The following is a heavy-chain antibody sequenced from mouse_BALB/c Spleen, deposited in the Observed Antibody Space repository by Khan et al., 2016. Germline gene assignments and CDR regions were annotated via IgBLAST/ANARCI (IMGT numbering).Heavy chain of an antibody. CDR1: GFSLGAYG. V-gene: IGHV2-6-7*01. J-gene: IGHJ4*01. Sequence: QVQLKESGPGLVAPSQSLSITCTVAGFSLGAYGVNWVRKPPGKGLEWMGMLWGDGSTDYNSALKSRMKLPQDHSKRQVFLKMNSLQSDVTARYYCARDGWGYYAMVYWGQGTAVTVTS. D-gene: IGHD2-2*01. CDR3: ARDGWGYYAMVY. CDR2: LWGDGST.